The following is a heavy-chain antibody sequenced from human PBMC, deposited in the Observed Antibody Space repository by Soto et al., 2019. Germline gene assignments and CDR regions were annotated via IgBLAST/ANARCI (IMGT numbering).Heavy chain of an antibody. V-gene: IGHV4-31*03. CDR1: GGSIRSEGYY. Sequence: SETLSLTCTVSGGSIRSEGYYWSWIRQHPEKGLECFGYIYYTGTTYYNPSLKSRVTISIDTSKSQFFLNMSSVTAADTAVYYCARMESRHFFDSWGQGALVTVSS. J-gene: IGHJ4*02. D-gene: IGHD3-3*01. CDR2: IYYTGTT. CDR3: ARMESRHFFDS.